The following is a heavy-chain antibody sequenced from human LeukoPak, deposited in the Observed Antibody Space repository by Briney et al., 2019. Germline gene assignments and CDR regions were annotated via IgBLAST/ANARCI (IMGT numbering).Heavy chain of an antibody. D-gene: IGHD3-10*01. CDR2: INPNSGGT. J-gene: IGHJ5*02. CDR1: GYTFSGYY. V-gene: IGHV1-2*02. CDR3: ALIGDRAWFDP. Sequence: ASVKISCKASGYTFSGYYIFWVRRAPGQGLEWMGWINPNSGGTNYAQEFQGRVTMTRDTSITTAYMELSTLRSDDTAVYYCALIGDRAWFDPWGQGTLVTVSS.